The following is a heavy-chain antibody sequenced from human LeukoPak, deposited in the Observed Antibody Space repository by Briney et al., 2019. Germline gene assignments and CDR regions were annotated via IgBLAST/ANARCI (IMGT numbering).Heavy chain of an antibody. CDR2: INGSGGST. J-gene: IGHJ3*02. CDR3: AKDSVEMATIGLDAFDI. D-gene: IGHD5-24*01. CDR1: GFTFSSYA. Sequence: PGGSLRLSCAASGFTFSSYAMSWVRQAPGKGLEWVSDINGSGGSTYYADSVKGRFTISRDNSKNTLYLQMNSLRAEDTAVYYCAKDSVEMATIGLDAFDIWGQGTMVTVSS. V-gene: IGHV3-23*01.